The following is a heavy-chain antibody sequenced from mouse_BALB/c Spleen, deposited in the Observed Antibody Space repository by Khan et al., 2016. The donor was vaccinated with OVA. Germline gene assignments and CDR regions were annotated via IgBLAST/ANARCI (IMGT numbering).Heavy chain of an antibody. CDR3: ARHGYYGNYGPYFVV. Sequence: QVQLKQSGPGLVAPSQSLSITCTISGFSLTSYGVHWVRQPPGKGLEWLVVIWSDGHTTYNSALKSRLSISKDNSKSQVFLKMNSLQTDDTAMYYCARHGYYGNYGPYFVVWGAGTTVTVSS. D-gene: IGHD2-1*01. J-gene: IGHJ1*01. CDR1: GFSLTSYG. V-gene: IGHV2-6-1*01. CDR2: IWSDGHT.